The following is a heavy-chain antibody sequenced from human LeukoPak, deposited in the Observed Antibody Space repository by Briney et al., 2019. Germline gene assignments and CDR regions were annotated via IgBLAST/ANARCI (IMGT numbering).Heavy chain of an antibody. D-gene: IGHD1-26*01. Sequence: GGSLRLSCAASGFTFSSYGMHWVRQAPGKGLEWVAVIWYDGSNKYYADSVKGRFTISRDNSKNTLYLQMNSLRAEDTAVYYCAREVGATSYFDYWGQGTLVTVSS. J-gene: IGHJ4*02. V-gene: IGHV3-33*01. CDR3: AREVGATSYFDY. CDR2: IWYDGSNK. CDR1: GFTFSSYG.